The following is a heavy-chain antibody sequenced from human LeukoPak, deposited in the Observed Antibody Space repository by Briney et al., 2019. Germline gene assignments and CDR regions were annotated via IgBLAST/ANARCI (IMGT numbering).Heavy chain of an antibody. D-gene: IGHD3-22*01. J-gene: IGHJ4*02. CDR1: GYTFADYY. Sequence: ASVKVSCKVSGYTFADYYMHWVQQAPGKGLEWMGLVDPEEGETIYAEKFQGRVTITADTSTDTAYMELSSLRSEDTAVYYCATVDYDSSGYYSFDYWGQGTLVTVSS. CDR3: ATVDYDSSGYYSFDY. CDR2: VDPEEGET. V-gene: IGHV1-69-2*01.